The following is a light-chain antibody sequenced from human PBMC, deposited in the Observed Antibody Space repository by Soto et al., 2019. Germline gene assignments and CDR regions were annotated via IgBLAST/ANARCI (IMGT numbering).Light chain of an antibody. Sequence: QSALTQPPSASGSPGQSVTISCTGTSSDVGGYNSVSWYQQHPGKAPKLIIYEVTKRPSGVPDRFSGSKSGNTASLTVSGLQAEDEADYYCAAWDDSLSGPPWVFGGGTKVTVL. CDR1: SSDVGGYNS. CDR2: EVT. J-gene: IGLJ3*02. CDR3: AAWDDSLSGPPWV. V-gene: IGLV2-8*01.